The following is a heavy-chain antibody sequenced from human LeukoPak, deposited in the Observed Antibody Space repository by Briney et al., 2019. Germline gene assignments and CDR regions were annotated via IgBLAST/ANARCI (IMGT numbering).Heavy chain of an antibody. V-gene: IGHV5-51*01. D-gene: IGHD3-22*01. CDR3: ARQSDNSGYYPYYYMDV. CDR2: IYPGDSDT. CDR1: GYTFTRNW. J-gene: IGHJ6*03. Sequence: GESLKISCTASGYTFTRNWIGWVRQMPGKGLEWMGIIYPGDSDTRYSPSFQGQVTISADKSISTVYLHWSSLKASDTAMYYCARQSDNSGYYPYYYMDVWGKGTTVTVSS.